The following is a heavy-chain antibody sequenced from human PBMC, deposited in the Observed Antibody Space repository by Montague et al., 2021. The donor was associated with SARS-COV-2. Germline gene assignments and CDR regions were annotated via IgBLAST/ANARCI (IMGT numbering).Heavy chain of an antibody. V-gene: IGHV4-59*01. CDR2: IYYSGST. J-gene: IGHJ4*02. CDR3: AGVEGGGVIDY. Sequence: SETLSLTCTVFGGSISSYYWSWIRQPPGKGPEWIGYIYYSGSTNYNPSLKSRVTISVDTSKNQFSLKLSSVTAADTAVYYCAGVEGGGVIDYWGQGTLVTVSS. CDR1: GGSISSYY. D-gene: IGHD2-8*02.